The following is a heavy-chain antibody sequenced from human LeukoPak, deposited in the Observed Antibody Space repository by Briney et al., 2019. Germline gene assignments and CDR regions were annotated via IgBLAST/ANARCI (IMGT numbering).Heavy chain of an antibody. CDR1: GYTFSNYG. CDR3: AIDWFCSGGSCRNVFDI. CDR2: NSAYNDNT. J-gene: IGHJ3*02. D-gene: IGHD2-15*01. Sequence: ASVKVSCKASGYTFSNYGISWVRQAPGQGLEWMGWNSAYNDNTNYAQKFHDRVSITTDTATDTSYMELRSLSSDDTALYYCAIDWFCSGGSCRNVFDICGQGTMVTVSS. V-gene: IGHV1-18*01.